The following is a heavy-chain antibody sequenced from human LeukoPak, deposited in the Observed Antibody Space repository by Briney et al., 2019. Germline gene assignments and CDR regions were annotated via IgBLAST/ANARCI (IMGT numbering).Heavy chain of an antibody. CDR2: ISYDGSNK. Sequence: PGRSLRLSCAASGFTFSSYAMHWVRQALGKGLEWVAVISYDGSNKYYADSVKGRFTISRDNSKNTPYLQMNSLRAEDTAVYYCARAIRVSYYYGMNVWGQGTTVTVSS. CDR3: ARAIRVSYYYGMNV. CDR1: GFTFSSYA. J-gene: IGHJ6*02. V-gene: IGHV3-30-3*01.